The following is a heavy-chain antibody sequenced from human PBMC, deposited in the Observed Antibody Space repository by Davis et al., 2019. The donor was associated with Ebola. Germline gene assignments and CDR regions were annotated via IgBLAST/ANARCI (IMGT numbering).Heavy chain of an antibody. Sequence: PGGSLRLSCAASGFTFSSYGMHWVRQAPGKGLEWVAVISYDGGNKYYADSVKGRFTISRDNSKSTLDLQMNSLRPEDTAVYYCARGRAWYSSGWYEDYLDYWGQGTLVTVSS. CDR3: ARGRAWYSSGWYEDYLDY. D-gene: IGHD6-19*01. J-gene: IGHJ4*02. V-gene: IGHV3-30*03. CDR1: GFTFSSYG. CDR2: ISYDGGNK.